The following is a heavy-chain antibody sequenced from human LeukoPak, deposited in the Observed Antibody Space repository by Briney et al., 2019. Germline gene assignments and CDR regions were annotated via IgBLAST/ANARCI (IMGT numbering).Heavy chain of an antibody. V-gene: IGHV1-3*01. CDR3: AREGYCSGGSCSWASNEFDY. CDR1: GYTFTSYA. CDR2: INAGNGNT. Sequence: ASVKVSCKASGYTFTSYAMHWVRQAPGQRLEWMGWINAGNGNTKYSQKFQGRVTITRDTSASTAYMELSSLRSEDTAVYYCAREGYCSGGSCSWASNEFDYWGQGTLVTVSS. D-gene: IGHD2-15*01. J-gene: IGHJ4*02.